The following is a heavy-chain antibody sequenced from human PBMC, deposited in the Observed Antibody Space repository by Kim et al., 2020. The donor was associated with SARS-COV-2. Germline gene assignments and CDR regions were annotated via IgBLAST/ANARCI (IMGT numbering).Heavy chain of an antibody. CDR2: ISYDGSNK. D-gene: IGHD3-10*01. Sequence: GGSLRLSCAASGFTFSSYAMHWVRQAPGKGLEWVAVISYDGSNKYYADSVKGRFTISRDNSKNTLYLQMNSLRAEDTAVYYCARDNIVSNKWFGEFHYY. CDR1: GFTFSSYA. CDR3: ARDNIVSNKWFGEFHYY. V-gene: IGHV3-30*04. J-gene: IGHJ6*01.